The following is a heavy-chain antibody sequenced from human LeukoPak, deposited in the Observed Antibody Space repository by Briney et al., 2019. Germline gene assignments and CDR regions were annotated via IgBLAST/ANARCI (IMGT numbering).Heavy chain of an antibody. CDR3: ARQDYNSRGRWFDP. D-gene: IGHD4/OR15-4a*01. CDR1: GYRFTTYW. Sequence: GDSLKISCKGSGYRFTTYWIGWVRQMPGKSLGWMGSIDPADSDTRYSPSFQGQVTISADKSISTAYLQWSSLKASDTAIYYCARQDYNSRGRWFDPWGQGTLVTVSS. V-gene: IGHV5-51*01. CDR2: IDPADSDT. J-gene: IGHJ5*02.